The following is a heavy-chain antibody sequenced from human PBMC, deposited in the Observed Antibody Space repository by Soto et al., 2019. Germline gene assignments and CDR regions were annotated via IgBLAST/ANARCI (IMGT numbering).Heavy chain of an antibody. CDR2: IYYSGST. Sequence: QVQLQESGPGLVKPSQTLSLTCTVSGGSISSGDYYWSWIRQPPGKGLEWIGYIYYSGSTYYNPSLKSRVTISVDTSKNQISLRLSSVTAADTAMYYCARERTYQLSGDDALDIWGLGTMVTVSS. CDR1: GGSISSGDYY. J-gene: IGHJ3*02. V-gene: IGHV4-30-4*01. CDR3: ARERTYQLSGDDALDI. D-gene: IGHD2-2*01.